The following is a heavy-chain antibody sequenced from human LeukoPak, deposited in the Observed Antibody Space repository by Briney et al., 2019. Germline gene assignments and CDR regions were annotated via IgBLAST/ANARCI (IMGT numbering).Heavy chain of an antibody. D-gene: IGHD3-10*01. CDR2: VSGSGDST. CDR3: AKYTSGTYYRGLDQ. V-gene: IGHV3-23*01. Sequence: GGSLRLSCAASGFTFSSYAMNWVRQAPGKGLEWVSTVSGSGDSTYYSDSVKGRFSISRDNSKNTLYLQMNSLRAEDTAVYSCAKYTSGTYYRGLDQWGQGTLVTVSS. CDR1: GFTFSSYA. J-gene: IGHJ4*02.